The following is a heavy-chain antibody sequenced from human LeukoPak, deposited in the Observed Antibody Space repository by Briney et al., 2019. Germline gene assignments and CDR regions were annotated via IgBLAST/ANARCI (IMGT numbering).Heavy chain of an antibody. CDR3: ARVDGRDLGIVATNYYYYYGMDV. Sequence: ASVKVSCKASGYXFTSYGMSWVRQAPGQGLEWRGWISAYNGNTNYAQKLQGRVTMTTDTSTSTAYMELRSLRSDDTAVYYCARVDGRDLGIVATNYYYYYGMDVWGQGTTVTVSS. J-gene: IGHJ6*02. D-gene: IGHD5-12*01. V-gene: IGHV1-18*01. CDR2: ISAYNGNT. CDR1: GYXFTSYG.